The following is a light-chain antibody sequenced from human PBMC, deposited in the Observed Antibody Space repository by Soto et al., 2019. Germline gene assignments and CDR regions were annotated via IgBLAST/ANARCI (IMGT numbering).Light chain of an antibody. V-gene: IGKV1-5*01. Sequence: DIKMTQSPSTLSASVGARVTITSRASQSVNSWLAWYQQRPGKAPKILIYDASTLESGVPSRFSGSGSGTEFSLTISNLQPDYCATYYCQQYENYWTFGQGTKVDIK. J-gene: IGKJ1*01. CDR2: DAS. CDR3: QQYENYWT. CDR1: QSVNSW.